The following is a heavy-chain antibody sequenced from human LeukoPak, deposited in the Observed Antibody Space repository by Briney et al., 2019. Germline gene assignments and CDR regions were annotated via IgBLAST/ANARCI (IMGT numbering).Heavy chain of an antibody. V-gene: IGHV1-2*02. D-gene: IGHD6-13*01. J-gene: IGHJ4*02. CDR2: INPDGRGT. CDR3: ARSLAAPLYYFDY. CDR1: GYTFTGYY. Sequence: ASVKVSCKASGYTFTGYYIHWVRQAPGQGLGWMGWINPDGRGTNYAQKFQGRVTMTRDTSISTAHMELNRLRSDDTAVFYCARSLAAPLYYFDYWGQGTLVTVSS.